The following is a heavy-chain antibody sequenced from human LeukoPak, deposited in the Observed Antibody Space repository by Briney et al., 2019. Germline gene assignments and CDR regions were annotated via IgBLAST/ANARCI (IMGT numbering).Heavy chain of an antibody. CDR1: GFTFSSYN. CDR2: ISSLSSTI. Sequence: PGGSLRLSCAASGFTFSSYNMNWIRQAPGKGLEWVSYISSLSSTIYYADSVKGRFTISRDNAENSLSLQMNSLRAEDTAVYYCARVYSSGWYYFDYWGQGTLVTVSS. V-gene: IGHV3-48*01. CDR3: ARVYSSGWYYFDY. D-gene: IGHD6-19*01. J-gene: IGHJ4*02.